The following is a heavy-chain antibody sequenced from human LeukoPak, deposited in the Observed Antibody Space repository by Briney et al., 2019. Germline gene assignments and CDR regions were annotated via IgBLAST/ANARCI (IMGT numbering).Heavy chain of an antibody. CDR1: GFTFSSYS. J-gene: IGHJ6*02. V-gene: IGHV3-48*01. CDR2: ISSSSSTI. D-gene: IGHD3-9*01. CDR3: AKDLSYGMDV. Sequence: GGSLRLSCAASGFTFSSYSMNWVRQAPGKGLEWVSYISSSSSTIYYADSVKGRFTISRDNAKNTLYLQMKSLRAEDTALYYCAKDLSYGMDVWGQGTTVTVSS.